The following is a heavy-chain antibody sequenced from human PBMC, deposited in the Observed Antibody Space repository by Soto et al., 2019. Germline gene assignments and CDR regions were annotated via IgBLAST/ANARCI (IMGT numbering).Heavy chain of an antibody. CDR3: AREPVTMIVVAPGY. CDR2: IWYDGINK. J-gene: IGHJ4*02. Sequence: GSLRLSCAASGFTFSTYGMHWVRQAPGKGLEWVAVIWYDGINKYYADSVKGRFTISRDNSKNTLYLQMNSLRAEDTAVYYCAREPVTMIVVAPGYWGQGTLVTV. CDR1: GFTFSTYG. V-gene: IGHV3-33*01. D-gene: IGHD3-22*01.